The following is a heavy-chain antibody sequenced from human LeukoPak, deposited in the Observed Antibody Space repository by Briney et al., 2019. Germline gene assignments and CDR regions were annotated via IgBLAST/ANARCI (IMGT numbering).Heavy chain of an antibody. CDR1: GYTFTGYY. J-gene: IGHJ4*02. CDR2: INPNSGGT. D-gene: IGHD5-18*01. V-gene: IGHV1-2*06. CDR3: ARERIGYSYGSIKSDY. Sequence: GASVKVSYKASGYTFTGYYMHWVRQAPGQGLEWMGRINPNSGGTNYAQKFQGRVTMTRDTSISTAYMELSRLRSDDTAVYYCARERIGYSYGSIKSDYWGQGTLVTVSS.